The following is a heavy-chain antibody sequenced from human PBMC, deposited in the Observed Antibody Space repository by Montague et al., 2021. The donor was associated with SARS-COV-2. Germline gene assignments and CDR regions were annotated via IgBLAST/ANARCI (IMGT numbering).Heavy chain of an antibody. D-gene: IGHD5-12*01. CDR1: GVSILNYY. CDR2: IYFSGNT. V-gene: IGHV4-59*01. J-gene: IGHJ4*02. CDR3: ARLQGGRRLMDY. Sequence: SETLSLTCTISGVSILNYYWSWIRQSPGKGLEWIGYIYFSGNTNYNPSLKSRVSISVDPSRNQFYLDVNSVTAADTAVYYCARLQGGRRLMDYWGQGTLVTVPP.